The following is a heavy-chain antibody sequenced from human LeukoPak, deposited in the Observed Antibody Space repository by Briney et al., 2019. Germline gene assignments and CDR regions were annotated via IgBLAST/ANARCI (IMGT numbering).Heavy chain of an antibody. Sequence: KPSETLSLTCAVSGGSISSTNWWTWVRQPPGKGLEWIGEVDHSGYTNYNPSLKSRVTISVDKSKNHFSLKLSSVTAADTAIYYCGRDVWVRGVIISDYWGQGTLVTVSS. V-gene: IGHV4-4*02. CDR2: VDHSGYT. CDR3: GRDVWVRGVIISDY. J-gene: IGHJ4*02. CDR1: GGSISSTNW. D-gene: IGHD3-10*01.